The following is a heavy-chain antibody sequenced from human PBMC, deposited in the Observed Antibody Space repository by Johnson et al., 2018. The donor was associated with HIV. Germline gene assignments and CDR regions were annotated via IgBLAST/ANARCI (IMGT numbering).Heavy chain of an antibody. CDR2: ISYVGSNK. CDR3: ASDDSSGYDAFDI. V-gene: IGHV3-30*04. Sequence: QVRLVESGGGVVQPGRSLRLSCGASGFTFSSYAMHWVRQAPGKGLEWVAVISYVGSNKYYADSVKGRFTISRDNSKNTLYLQMNSLRAEDTAVYYCASDDSSGYDAFDIWGQGTMVTVSS. CDR1: GFTFSSYA. J-gene: IGHJ3*02. D-gene: IGHD3-22*01.